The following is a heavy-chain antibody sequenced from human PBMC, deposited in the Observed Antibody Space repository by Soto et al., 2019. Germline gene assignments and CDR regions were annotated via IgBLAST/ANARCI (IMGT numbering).Heavy chain of an antibody. J-gene: IGHJ4*02. V-gene: IGHV3-23*01. CDR1: GFTFTDYA. CDR2: LSGIVGST. D-gene: IGHD6-13*01. CDR3: ASGSFGYISSSYYFDY. Sequence: EVQLLESGGGLVQPGGSLRLTCAASGFTFTDYALNWIREAPGKELEWVATLSGIVGSTYLADSVKGRLSISRDNSKNSVSLLMNRLRAEDTAVYFCASGSFGYISSSYYFDYWGRGTLVTVSS.